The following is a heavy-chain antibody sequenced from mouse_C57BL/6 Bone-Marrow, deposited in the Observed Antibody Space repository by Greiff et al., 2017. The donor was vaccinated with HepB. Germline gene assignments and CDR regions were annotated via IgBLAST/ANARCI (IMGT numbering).Heavy chain of an antibody. J-gene: IGHJ1*03. D-gene: IGHD1-1*01. Sequence: EVKVEESGPGLAKPSQTLSLTCSVTGYSITSDYWNWIRKFPGNKLEYMGYISYSGSTYYNPSLKSRISITRDTSKNQYYLQLNSVTTEDTAIYYCARSPPYYGSSYDWYFDVWGTGTTVTVSS. V-gene: IGHV3-8*01. CDR2: ISYSGST. CDR3: ARSPPYYGSSYDWYFDV. CDR1: GYSITSDY.